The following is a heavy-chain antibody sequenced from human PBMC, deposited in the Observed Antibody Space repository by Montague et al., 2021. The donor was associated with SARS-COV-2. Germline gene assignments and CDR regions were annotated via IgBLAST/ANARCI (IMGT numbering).Heavy chain of an antibody. V-gene: IGHV4-38-2*02. CDR3: ARGRVTRAGFDY. J-gene: IGHJ4*02. D-gene: IGHD2-21*02. Sequence: SEPLSLTCSVSGYFIGTGYYWGWIRQSPGRGLEWIGSNYLHGNAYYNPSLNSRVTISLDTSNNQFSLRLTSVTTSDAAVYYCARGRVTRAGFDYWGQGIRVIVSS. CDR1: GYFIGTGYY. CDR2: NYLHGNA.